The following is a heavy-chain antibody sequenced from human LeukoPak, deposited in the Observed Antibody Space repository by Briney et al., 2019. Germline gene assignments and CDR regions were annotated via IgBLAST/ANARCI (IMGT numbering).Heavy chain of an antibody. Sequence: GGSLRLSCAASGSTFSSYSMNWVRQAPGKGLEWVSSISSSSSYIYYADSVKGRFTISRDNAKNSLYLQMNSLRAEDTAVYYCARVGYYDSSGYRAFDIWGQGTMVTVSS. V-gene: IGHV3-21*01. J-gene: IGHJ3*02. CDR1: GSTFSSYS. CDR2: ISSSSSYI. D-gene: IGHD3-22*01. CDR3: ARVGYYDSSGYRAFDI.